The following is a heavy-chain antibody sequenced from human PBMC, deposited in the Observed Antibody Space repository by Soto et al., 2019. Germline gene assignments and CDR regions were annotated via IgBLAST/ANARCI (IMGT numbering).Heavy chain of an antibody. CDR2: IIPIFGTA. D-gene: IGHD6-19*01. CDR1: RVAFSKFI. J-gene: IGHJ6*02. Sequence: ASVKVSCKASRVAFSKFIVTWVRQAPGLGLEWVGGIIPIFGTANYAQKFQGRVTITADESTSTSYMEVNNLRSEDTAVYYCAKVRYSSPMGYYYGMDVWGQGTTVTAP. CDR3: AKVRYSSPMGYYYGMDV. V-gene: IGHV1-69*13.